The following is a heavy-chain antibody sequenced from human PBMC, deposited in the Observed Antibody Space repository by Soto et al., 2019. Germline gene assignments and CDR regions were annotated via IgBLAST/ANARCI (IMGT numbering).Heavy chain of an antibody. J-gene: IGHJ6*02. Sequence: GGSLRLSCAASGFNFAEYAMHWVRQIPGKGLEWVSGISWDGGRMGYADSVKGRFTISRDNAKKSLFLQMNRLRPEDTALYYLSKVVVQATRPRYCYYGMDVWGQGTTVTVSS. CDR1: GFNFAEYA. CDR3: SKVVVQATRPRYCYYGMDV. V-gene: IGHV3-9*01. D-gene: IGHD1-1*01. CDR2: ISWDGGRM.